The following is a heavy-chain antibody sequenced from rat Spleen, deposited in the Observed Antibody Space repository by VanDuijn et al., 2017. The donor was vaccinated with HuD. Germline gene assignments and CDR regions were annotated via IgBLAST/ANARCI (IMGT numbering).Heavy chain of an antibody. J-gene: IGHJ2*01. Sequence: EVQLVESGGGLVQPGRPLKLSCVASGFTFNNYWMSWIRQAPGKGLEWVASIINPGGSIYYPDSVKVRFTISRDNAQNTLYLQMNSLRSEDTATYYCTRGGLYYFDYWGQGVMVTVSS. CDR1: GFTFNNYW. CDR2: IINPGGSI. V-gene: IGHV5-31*01. CDR3: TRGGLYYFDY.